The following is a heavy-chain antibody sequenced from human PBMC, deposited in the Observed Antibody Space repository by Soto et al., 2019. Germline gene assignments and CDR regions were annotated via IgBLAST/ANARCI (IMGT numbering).Heavy chain of an antibody. D-gene: IGHD2-2*01. V-gene: IGHV3-30*18. CDR1: GFTFSDYG. Sequence: ESGGGVVQPGRSLRLSCAASGFTFSDYGMHWVRQAPGTGLEWVAVISYDGTNKYYAESVQARFTISRDNSKNTPYLQLNSLRVDDTAVYYCAKSVRYWSGTSCCPEALDVWGQGTVVTVSS. CDR3: AKSVRYWSGTSCCPEALDV. CDR2: ISYDGTNK. J-gene: IGHJ3*01.